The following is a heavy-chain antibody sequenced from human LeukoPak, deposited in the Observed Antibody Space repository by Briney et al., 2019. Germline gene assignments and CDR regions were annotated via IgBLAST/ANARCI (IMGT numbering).Heavy chain of an antibody. J-gene: IGHJ5*02. CDR3: ARMGIAAGGSSGRWFDP. CDR2: VYYSGST. V-gene: IGHV4-59*13. Sequence: SETLSLTCTLSGGAISGYSWSWIRQPPGKGLEWMGYVYYSGSTNYSPSLKSRVTISVDTSKNQVSLKLSSVTAADTAVYYCARMGIAAGGSSGRWFDPWGQGTLVTVSS. D-gene: IGHD6-13*01. CDR1: GGAISGYS.